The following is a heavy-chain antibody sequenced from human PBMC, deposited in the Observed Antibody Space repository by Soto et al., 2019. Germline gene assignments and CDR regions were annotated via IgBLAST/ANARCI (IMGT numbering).Heavy chain of an antibody. CDR2: IYYSGRT. J-gene: IGHJ5*02. CDR3: ARISGIAAAGTWRHP. Sequence: PSETLSLTCTVSGGSISSGGYYWSWIRQHPGKGLEWIGYIYYSGRTYYNPSLKSRVTKSVDTSKNQFSLKLSSVTAADTAVYYCARISGIAAAGTWRHPWGQGTLVSVSS. V-gene: IGHV4-31*03. CDR1: GGSISSGGYY. D-gene: IGHD6-13*01.